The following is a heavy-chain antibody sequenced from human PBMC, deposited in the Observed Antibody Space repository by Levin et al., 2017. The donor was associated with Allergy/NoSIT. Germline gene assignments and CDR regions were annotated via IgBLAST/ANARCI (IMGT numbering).Heavy chain of an antibody. Sequence: GESLKISCAASGFALSGFAMSWVRQAPGQGLGWVSAISDSGAHTYYADSVRGRFTISRDNSRNTLFLQMNTLGAEDTAVYYCAKSQGLSGRSFGDWGQGTLVTVS. CDR2: ISDSGAHT. V-gene: IGHV3-23*01. CDR1: GFALSGFA. CDR3: AKSQGLSGRSFGD. D-gene: IGHD1-26*01. J-gene: IGHJ4*02.